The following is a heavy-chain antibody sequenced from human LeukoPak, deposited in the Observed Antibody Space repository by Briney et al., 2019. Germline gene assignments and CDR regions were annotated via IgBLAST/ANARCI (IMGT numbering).Heavy chain of an antibody. CDR3: AREARWFGELSFDY. J-gene: IGHJ4*02. CDR1: GGSISSYY. D-gene: IGHD3-10*01. CDR2: IYYSGST. Sequence: SGTLSLTCTVSGGSISSYYWSWIRQPPGKGLEWIGYIYYSGSTNYNPSLKSRVTISVDTSKNQFSLKLSSVTAVDTAVYYCAREARWFGELSFDYWGQGTLVTVSS. V-gene: IGHV4-59*01.